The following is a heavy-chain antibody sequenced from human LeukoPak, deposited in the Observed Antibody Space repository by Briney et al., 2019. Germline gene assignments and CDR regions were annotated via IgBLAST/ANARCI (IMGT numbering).Heavy chain of an antibody. CDR3: AKALGAVAGHDAFDI. V-gene: IGHV3-30*02. CDR1: GFTFSSYG. Sequence: GGSLRLSCAASGFTFSSYGMHWVRQAPGKGLEWVAFIRYDGSNKYYADSVKGRFTISRDNSKNTLYLQMNSLRAEDTAVYYCAKALGAVAGHDAFDIWGQGTMVTVSS. J-gene: IGHJ3*02. D-gene: IGHD6-19*01. CDR2: IRYDGSNK.